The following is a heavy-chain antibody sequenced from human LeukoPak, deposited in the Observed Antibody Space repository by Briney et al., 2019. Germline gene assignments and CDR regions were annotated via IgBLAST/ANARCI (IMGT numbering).Heavy chain of an antibody. CDR2: IYYSGNT. V-gene: IGHV4-39*01. J-gene: IGHJ4*02. Sequence: SETLSLTCTVSGDSISSGTYYWAWIRQPPGKGLEWIGTIYYSGNTFYSPSLKSRVTISVDTSKNQFSLKLTSVTAADTAVYYCARHGPEYYDATGYYNFDSWSQGTLVTVSS. CDR1: GDSISSGTYY. D-gene: IGHD3-22*01. CDR3: ARHGPEYYDATGYYNFDS.